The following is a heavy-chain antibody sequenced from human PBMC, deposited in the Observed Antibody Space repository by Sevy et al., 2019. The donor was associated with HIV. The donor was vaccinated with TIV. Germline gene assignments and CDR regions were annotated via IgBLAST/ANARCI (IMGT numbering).Heavy chain of an antibody. CDR3: AREDKGGPDY. CDR1: GFTFSRYY. CDR2: IKQDGSEE. Sequence: GGSLRLSCTASGFTFSRYYMTWVRQAPGKGLEWVANIKQDGSEEYYVDSVKGRFTISRDNAKNSLYLQRNSLRAEDTAVYYCAREDKGGPDYWGQGALVTVSS. V-gene: IGHV3-7*01. D-gene: IGHD2-15*01. J-gene: IGHJ4*02.